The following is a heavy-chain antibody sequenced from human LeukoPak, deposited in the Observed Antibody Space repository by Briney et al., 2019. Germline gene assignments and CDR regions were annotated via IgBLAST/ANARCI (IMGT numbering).Heavy chain of an antibody. Sequence: PGGSLRLSCAASGFTFSNSALSWVRQAPGKGLEWVSDISGSGGSTYYADSVKGRFTISRDNSKNTLYLQMNSLRAEDTAVYYCAREWLSTRFNAFDIWGQGTMVTVSS. J-gene: IGHJ3*02. V-gene: IGHV3-23*01. D-gene: IGHD3-22*01. CDR2: ISGSGGST. CDR3: AREWLSTRFNAFDI. CDR1: GFTFSNSA.